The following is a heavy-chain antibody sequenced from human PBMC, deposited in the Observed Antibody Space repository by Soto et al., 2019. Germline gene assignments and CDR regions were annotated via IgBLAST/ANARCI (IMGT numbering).Heavy chain of an antibody. J-gene: IGHJ4*02. CDR2: IYYSGST. D-gene: IGHD7-27*01. CDR3: ARGPSGDKVDV. CDR1: GGSISSGAYY. Sequence: SETLSLTCTVSGGSISSGAYYWSWIRQHPGKGLEWIGYIYYSGSTYYNPSLKSRVTISVDTSKNQFSLKLTSVSAADTAVDYCARGPSGDKVDVWGQGTLVTVSS. V-gene: IGHV4-30-4*08.